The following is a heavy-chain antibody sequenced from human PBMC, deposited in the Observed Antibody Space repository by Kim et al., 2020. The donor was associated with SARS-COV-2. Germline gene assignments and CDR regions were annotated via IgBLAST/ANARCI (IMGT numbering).Heavy chain of an antibody. CDR1: GFTVSSNY. V-gene: IGHV3-53*01. J-gene: IGHJ4*02. D-gene: IGHD2-2*01. CDR3: ARDRTLDY. Sequence: GGSLRLSCAASGFTVSSNYMSWVRQAPGKGLEWVSVIYSGGSTYYTDSLKGRFIISRNNSKNTLYLQMNSLRAEDTAVYYCARDRTLDYWGQGTLVTVSS. CDR2: IYSGGST.